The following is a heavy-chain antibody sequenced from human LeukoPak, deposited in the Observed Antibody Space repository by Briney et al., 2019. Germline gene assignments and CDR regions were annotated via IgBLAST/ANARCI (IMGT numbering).Heavy chain of an antibody. J-gene: IGHJ1*01. CDR1: GGSISSSNW. D-gene: IGHD3-22*01. CDR3: ARAGPADSSGDYDSLEYFQH. V-gene: IGHV4-4*02. CDR2: IYHSGST. Sequence: PSETLSLTCAVSGGSISSSNWWSWVRQPPGKGLEWIGEIYHSGSTNYNPSLKSRVTISVDKSKNQFSLKLSSVTAADTAVYYCARAGPADSSGDYDSLEYFQHWGQGTLVTVSS.